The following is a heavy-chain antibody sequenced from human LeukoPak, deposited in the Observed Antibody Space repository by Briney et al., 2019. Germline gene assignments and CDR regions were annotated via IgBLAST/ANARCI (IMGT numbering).Heavy chain of an antibody. CDR2: IKQDGSEK. J-gene: IGHJ3*02. V-gene: IGHV3-7*01. CDR3: ARGLHAFDI. CDR1: GFTFSSNW. Sequence: PGGSLRLSCAASGFTFSSNWMSWVRQAPGKGLEWVANIKQDGSEKYYVDSVKGRFTISRDNAKNSLYLQMNSLRAEDTAVYYCARGLHAFDIWGQGTMVTVSS.